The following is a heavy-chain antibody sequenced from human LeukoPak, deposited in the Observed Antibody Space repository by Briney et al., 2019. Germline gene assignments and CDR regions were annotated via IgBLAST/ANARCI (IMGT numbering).Heavy chain of an antibody. CDR2: INPSGGST. J-gene: IGHJ4*02. D-gene: IGHD1-7*01. V-gene: IGHV1-46*01. Sequence: ASVKVSCKASGYTFTSYYMHWVRQAPGQGLEWMGIINPSGGSTSYAQKFQGRVTMTRDTSTSTVYMELSSLRSEDTAVYYCARTGFGITGTTTFDCWGQGTLVTVSS. CDR3: ARTGFGITGTTTFDC. CDR1: GYTFTSYY.